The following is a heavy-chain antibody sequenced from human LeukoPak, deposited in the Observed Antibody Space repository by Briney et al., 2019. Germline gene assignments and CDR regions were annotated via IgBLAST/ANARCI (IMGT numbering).Heavy chain of an antibody. J-gene: IGHJ4*02. Sequence: ASVKVSCKASGYTFTSYGISWVRQAPGQGLEWMGWISAYNGNTNYAQKLQGRVTMTTDTSTSTAYMELRSLRSDDTAVYYCARESHYDFWSGWVVGDFDYWGQGTLVTVSS. V-gene: IGHV1-18*01. CDR1: GYTFTSYG. D-gene: IGHD3-3*01. CDR2: ISAYNGNT. CDR3: ARESHYDFWSGWVVGDFDY.